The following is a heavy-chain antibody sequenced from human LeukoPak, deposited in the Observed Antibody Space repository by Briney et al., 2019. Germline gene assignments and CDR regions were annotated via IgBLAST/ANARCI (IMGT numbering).Heavy chain of an antibody. CDR3: AGMRWLQTCFDY. CDR2: ISSSSSYI. D-gene: IGHD5-24*01. CDR1: GFTFSSYS. Sequence: PGGSLRLSCAASGFTFSSYSMNWVRQAPGKGLEWVSSISSSSSYIYYADSVKGRFTISRDNAKNSLYLQMNSLRAEDTAVYYCAGMRWLQTCFDYWGQGTLVTVSS. V-gene: IGHV3-21*01. J-gene: IGHJ4*02.